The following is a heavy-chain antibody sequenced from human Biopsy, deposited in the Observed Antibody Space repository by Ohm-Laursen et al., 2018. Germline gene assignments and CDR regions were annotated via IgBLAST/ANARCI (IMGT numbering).Heavy chain of an antibody. CDR3: ARARGSGRLRYHFDY. Sequence: GSLRLSCAADGVTFSRYGMHWVRQAPGKGLEWVANIKQDGNEKYYVDSVMGRFTISRDNGKNSLYLQMNSLRAEDTAVYYCARARGSGRLRYHFDYWGQGTLVTVSS. J-gene: IGHJ4*02. D-gene: IGHD1-26*01. V-gene: IGHV3-7*01. CDR2: IKQDGNEK. CDR1: GVTFSRYG.